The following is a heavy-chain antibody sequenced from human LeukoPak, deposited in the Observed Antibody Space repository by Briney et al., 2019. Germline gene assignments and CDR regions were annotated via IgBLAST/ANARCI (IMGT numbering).Heavy chain of an antibody. V-gene: IGHV4-34*01. CDR2: TNHSGST. CDR3: ASGSYPFDY. Sequence: SETLSLTCAVYGGSFSGYYWSWIRQPPGKGLEWIGETNHSGSTNYNPSLKSRVTISVDTSKNQFSLKLSSVTAADTAVYYCASGSYPFDYWGQGTLVTVSS. J-gene: IGHJ4*02. CDR1: GGSFSGYY.